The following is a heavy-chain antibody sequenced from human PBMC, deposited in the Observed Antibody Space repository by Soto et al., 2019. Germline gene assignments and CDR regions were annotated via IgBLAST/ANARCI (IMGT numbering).Heavy chain of an antibody. CDR3: ARVIKVPDYVLGYFDS. J-gene: IGHJ4*02. D-gene: IGHD3-10*02. V-gene: IGHV4-34*01. CDR2: IDHGGSS. CDR1: GGSFSGYF. Sequence: SETLSLTCAVYGGSFSGYFWGWIRQPPGKGLEWIGEIDHGGSSNYNPSLKSRVTMSVDPSKNQFSLKVRSVTAADTAMYYCARVIKVPDYVLGYFDSWGQCTPVTVSS.